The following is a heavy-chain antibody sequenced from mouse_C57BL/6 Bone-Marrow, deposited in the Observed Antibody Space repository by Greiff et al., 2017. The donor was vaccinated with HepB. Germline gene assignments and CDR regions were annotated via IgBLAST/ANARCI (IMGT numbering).Heavy chain of an antibody. D-gene: IGHD1-1*01. V-gene: IGHV1-64*01. CDR2: IHPNSGST. Sequence: VQLQQPGAELVKPGASVKLSCKASGYTFTSYWMHWVKQRPGQGLEWIGMIHPNSGSTNYNEKFKSKATLTVDKPSSTAYMQLSSLTSEDSAVYYCARNYYGSSYYFDYWGQGTTLTVSS. J-gene: IGHJ2*01. CDR1: GYTFTSYW. CDR3: ARNYYGSSYYFDY.